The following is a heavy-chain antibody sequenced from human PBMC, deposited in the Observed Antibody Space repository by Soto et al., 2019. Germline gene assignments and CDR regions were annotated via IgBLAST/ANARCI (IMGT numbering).Heavy chain of an antibody. D-gene: IGHD3-16*02. J-gene: IGHJ4*02. Sequence: SETLSLTCTVSGGSISRGGYCWSWIRQHPGKGLEWIGYIYYSGSTYYNPSLKSRVTISVDTSKNQFSLKLSSVTAADTAVYYCARGRIMITFGGVIATRTLDYWGQGTLVTVSS. V-gene: IGHV4-31*03. CDR2: IYYSGST. CDR3: ARGRIMITFGGVIATRTLDY. CDR1: GGSISRGGYC.